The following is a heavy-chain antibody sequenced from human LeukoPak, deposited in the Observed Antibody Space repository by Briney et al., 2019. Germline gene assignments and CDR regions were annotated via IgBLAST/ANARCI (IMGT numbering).Heavy chain of an antibody. Sequence: ASVKVSCKASGYTFTSYYMHWVRQAPGQGLEWMGIINPSGGSTSYAQKFQGRVTMTRDMSTSTVYMEMSSLRSEDTAVYYCAREMAVAGPDLGFDYWGQGTLVTVSS. V-gene: IGHV1-46*01. J-gene: IGHJ4*02. CDR1: GYTFTSYY. CDR3: AREMAVAGPDLGFDY. CDR2: INPSGGST. D-gene: IGHD6-19*01.